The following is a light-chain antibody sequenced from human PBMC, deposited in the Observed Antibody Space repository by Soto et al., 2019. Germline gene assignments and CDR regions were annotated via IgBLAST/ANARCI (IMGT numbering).Light chain of an antibody. J-gene: IGKJ1*01. V-gene: IGKV3-20*01. CDR1: QSISGRY. CDR3: HQYGSSPGT. Sequence: PGERASLSCRASQSISGRYLAWYQQKPGQAPRLLIYDASSRATGIPDRFSGSGSGTDFILTISRLEAEDFAVYYCHQYGSSPGTFGQGTKVEIK. CDR2: DAS.